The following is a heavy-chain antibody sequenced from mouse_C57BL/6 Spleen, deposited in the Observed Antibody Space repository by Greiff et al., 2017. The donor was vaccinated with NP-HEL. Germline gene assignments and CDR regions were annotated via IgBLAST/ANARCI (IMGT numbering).Heavy chain of an antibody. CDR1: GYTFTSYW. J-gene: IGHJ4*01. CDR2: IDPSDSET. Sequence: QVQLQQPGAELVRPGSSVKLSCKASGYTFTSYWMHWVKQRPIQGLEWIGNIDPSDSETHYNQKFKDKATLTVDKSSSTAYMQLSSLTSEDSAVYYCAITTIYDGYYGYAMDYLGQGTSVTVSS. CDR3: AITTIYDGYYGYAMDY. D-gene: IGHD2-3*01. V-gene: IGHV1-52*01.